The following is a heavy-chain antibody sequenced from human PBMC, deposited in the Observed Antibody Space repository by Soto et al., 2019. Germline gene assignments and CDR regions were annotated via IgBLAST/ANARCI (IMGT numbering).Heavy chain of an antibody. J-gene: IGHJ6*02. Sequence: SETLSLTGTVSGGSITSGGYSWSWIRQSPGQGLEWIGYIYQSGSAFYNPSLKTRATILVDRSTNQFSLNLTSVTAADAAVYYCARAFYGVDLWGQGTTVTVSS. CDR1: GGSITSGGYS. V-gene: IGHV4-30-2*06. CDR3: ARAFYGVDL. CDR2: IYQSGSA.